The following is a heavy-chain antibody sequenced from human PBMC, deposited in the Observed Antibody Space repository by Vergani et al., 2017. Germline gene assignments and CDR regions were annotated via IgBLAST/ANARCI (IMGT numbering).Heavy chain of an antibody. V-gene: IGHV3-74*01. CDR2: IKSDGSIT. CDR3: VKSIRVVATRGDGFDV. CDR1: GFSFSGYW. D-gene: IGHD5-12*01. J-gene: IGHJ3*01. Sequence: EVQLVESGGGLIHPGGSLRLSCEGSGFSFSGYWMHWVRQSPEKGLVWVSRIKSDGSITNYADSVKGRFTISRDNAKNTLYLEMNSLRGDDTAIYFCVKSIRVVATRGDGFDVWGQGTLVTVSS.